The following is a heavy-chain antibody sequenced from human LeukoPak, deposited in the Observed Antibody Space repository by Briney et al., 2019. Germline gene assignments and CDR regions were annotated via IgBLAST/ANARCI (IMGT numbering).Heavy chain of an antibody. CDR3: AKDLGDWSFTG. CDR2: ISDDGSNK. CDR1: GFTFSSYG. D-gene: IGHD3-9*01. Sequence: PGGSLRLSCAAAGFTFSSYGMHSVRQAPGKGLEWVAVISDDGSNKYYADSVKGRFTISRDNSKNTLYLQMNSLRAEDTALYYCAKDLGDWSFTGWGQGTLVTVSS. J-gene: IGHJ4*02. V-gene: IGHV3-30*18.